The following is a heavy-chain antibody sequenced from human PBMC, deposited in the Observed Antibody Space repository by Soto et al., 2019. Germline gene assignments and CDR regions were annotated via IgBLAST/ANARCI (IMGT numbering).Heavy chain of an antibody. Sequence: SETLSLTCTVSGGAIRDSIYYWGWIRQPPGKGLEWIGTIYYDGSVAYSPSLKSRVTLSVDTSRNHFSVKINSVTAADTAVYFCARHRIAVAGPLDYWGQGTLVTVSS. CDR2: IYYDGSV. V-gene: IGHV4-39*01. J-gene: IGHJ4*02. CDR3: ARHRIAVAGPLDY. CDR1: GGAIRDSIYY. D-gene: IGHD6-19*01.